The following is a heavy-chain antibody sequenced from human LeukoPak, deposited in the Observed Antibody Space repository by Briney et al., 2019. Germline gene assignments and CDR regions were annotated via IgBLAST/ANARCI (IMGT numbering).Heavy chain of an antibody. CDR2: IYYSGRT. CDR3: ARIEKPNDSSGYYPMNY. D-gene: IGHD3-22*01. CDR1: GGSISSSSYY. Sequence: SETLSLTCTVSGGSISSSSYYWGWIRQPPGKGLEWLATIYYSGRTYYNPSLKSRVTISVDTSKNQFSLKLSSVTAADTAVYYCARIEKPNDSSGYYPMNYWGQGTLVTVSS. V-gene: IGHV4-39*07. J-gene: IGHJ4*02.